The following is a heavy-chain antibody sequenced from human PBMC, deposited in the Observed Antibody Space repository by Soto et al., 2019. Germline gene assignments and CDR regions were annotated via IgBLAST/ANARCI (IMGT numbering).Heavy chain of an antibody. CDR2: IYWDDDK. J-gene: IGHJ5*02. CDR3: AHIPNYYPYDWCVP. V-gene: IGHV2-5*02. CDR1: GVSLTTRGVG. D-gene: IGHD3-10*01. Sequence: QITLKASGPTLGKPTQTLTLTCTFSGVSLTTRGVGVGWFRQPPGKALECLALIYWDDDKPYSPSLQSRLSITKDTSKNHVVLTMTNVDPVDTATYYCAHIPNYYPYDWCVPWGQLTLFSLSS.